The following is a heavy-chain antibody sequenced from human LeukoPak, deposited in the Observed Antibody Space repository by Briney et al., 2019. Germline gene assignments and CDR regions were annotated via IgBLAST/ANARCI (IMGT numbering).Heavy chain of an antibody. CDR1: GFTFSTSG. CDR2: IWYDGSNK. V-gene: IGHV3-33*01. CDR3: ARDRGWIQHDI. Sequence: GGSLRLSCAASGFTFSTSGMHWVRQAPGKGLEWVAVIWYDGSNKHYAESVKGRFSISRDNSKSTLYLQMNSLRAEDTAVYYCARDRGWIQHDIWGQGTMVTVSS. J-gene: IGHJ3*02. D-gene: IGHD5-18*01.